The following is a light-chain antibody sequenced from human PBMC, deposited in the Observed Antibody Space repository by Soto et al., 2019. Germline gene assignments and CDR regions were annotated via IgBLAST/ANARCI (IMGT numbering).Light chain of an antibody. CDR1: QSVSSSY. CDR2: GAS. Sequence: EIVLTQSPGTLSLSPGERATLSYRASQSVSSSYLAWYQQKPGQAPRLLIYGASSRATGIPDRFSGSGSGTDFTLTISRLEPEDFAVYYCQQCGSSPITFGQGTRLEMK. CDR3: QQCGSSPIT. V-gene: IGKV3-20*01. J-gene: IGKJ5*01.